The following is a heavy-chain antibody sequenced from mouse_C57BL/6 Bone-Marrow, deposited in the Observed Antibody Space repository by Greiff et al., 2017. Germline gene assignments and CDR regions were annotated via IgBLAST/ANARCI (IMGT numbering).Heavy chain of an antibody. D-gene: IGHD2-1*01. Sequence: VQLQQPGAELVKPGASVKMSCKASGYTFTSYWITWVKQRPGQGLEWIGDIYPGSGSTNYNEKFKSKATLTVDTSSSTAYMQLSSLTSEDSAVYYCARSDGNSAWFAYWGQGTLVTVSA. CDR3: ARSDGNSAWFAY. V-gene: IGHV1-55*01. CDR1: GYTFTSYW. J-gene: IGHJ3*01. CDR2: IYPGSGST.